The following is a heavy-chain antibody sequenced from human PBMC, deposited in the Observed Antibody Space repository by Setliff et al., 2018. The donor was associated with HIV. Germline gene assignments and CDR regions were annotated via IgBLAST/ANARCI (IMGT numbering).Heavy chain of an antibody. CDR2: IHTSGNT. J-gene: IGHJ4*02. Sequence: SETLSLTCTVSGGSISSGDYYWTWIRQPAGKGLQWTGRIHTSGNTNYNPSLKSRVTISVDTSKSQFSLKLSSLTAADTAVYYCARYRRDDYYLTAYFDSWGQGTLVTVS. V-gene: IGHV4-61*02. D-gene: IGHD1-26*01. CDR3: ARYRRDDYYLTAYFDS. CDR1: GGSISSGDYY.